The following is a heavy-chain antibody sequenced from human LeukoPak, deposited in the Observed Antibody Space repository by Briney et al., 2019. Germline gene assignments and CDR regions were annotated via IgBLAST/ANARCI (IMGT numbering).Heavy chain of an antibody. D-gene: IGHD2-15*01. V-gene: IGHV3-30*02. CDR1: GFTFSSYG. CDR2: IRYDGSNK. Sequence: PGGSLRLSCTASGFTFSSYGMHWVRQAPGKGLEWVAFIRYDGSNKYYADSVKGRFTISRDNSKNTLCLQMNSLRVEDTAVYYCAKDKYCSGGSCYSLMNYYYYYYMDVWGKGTTVTISS. CDR3: AKDKYCSGGSCYSLMNYYYYYYMDV. J-gene: IGHJ6*03.